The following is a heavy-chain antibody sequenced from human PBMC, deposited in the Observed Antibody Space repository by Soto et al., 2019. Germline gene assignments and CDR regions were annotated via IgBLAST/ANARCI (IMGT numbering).Heavy chain of an antibody. CDR3: SRRQWLVGGYYYGMDV. Sequence: QVQLVPSGAEVKKPGASVKVSCKASGYTFTNYGISWVRQAPGQGLEWMGWNSAYNGNTNYAQKLQGRVTMTTDTSTSTAYMELRSLRSDDTAVYYCSRRQWLVGGYYYGMDVWGQGTTVTVSS. J-gene: IGHJ6*02. CDR2: NSAYNGNT. CDR1: GYTFTNYG. V-gene: IGHV1-18*01. D-gene: IGHD6-19*01.